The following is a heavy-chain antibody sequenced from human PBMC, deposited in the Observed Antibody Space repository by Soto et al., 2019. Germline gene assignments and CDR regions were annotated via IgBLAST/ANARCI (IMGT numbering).Heavy chain of an antibody. D-gene: IGHD3-3*01. Sequence: EVQLLESGGGLVQPGGSLRLSCAASGFTFSSYAMSWVRQAPGKGLEWVSAISGSGGSTYYADSVKGRFTISRDNSKNTLYLQMNSLRAEDTAVYYCAKLGQPSIFGVVTDQNAFDIWGQGTMVTVSS. CDR1: GFTFSSYA. CDR3: AKLGQPSIFGVVTDQNAFDI. J-gene: IGHJ3*02. CDR2: ISGSGGST. V-gene: IGHV3-23*01.